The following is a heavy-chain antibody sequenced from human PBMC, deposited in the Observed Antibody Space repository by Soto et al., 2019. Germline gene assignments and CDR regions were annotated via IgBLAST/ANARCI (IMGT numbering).Heavy chain of an antibody. J-gene: IGHJ4*02. CDR2: IIPIFGTA. CDR3: ARSGAAAGLLRFDY. CDR1: GGTVSSYA. V-gene: IGHV1-69*01. D-gene: IGHD6-13*01. Sequence: QVQLVQSGAEVKKPGSSVKVSCKASGGTVSSYAISWVRQAPGQGLEWMGGIIPIFGTANYAQKFQGRVTITADESTSTAYMELSSLRSEDTAVYYCARSGAAAGLLRFDYWGQGTLVTVSS.